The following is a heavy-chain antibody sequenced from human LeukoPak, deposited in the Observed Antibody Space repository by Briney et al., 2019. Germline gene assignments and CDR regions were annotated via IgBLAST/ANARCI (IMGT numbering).Heavy chain of an antibody. V-gene: IGHV4-59*01. CDR2: IYYSGST. D-gene: IGHD3-22*01. Sequence: SETLSLTCTVSGGSISSYYWSWIRQPPGKGLEWIGYIYYSGSTNYNSSLKSRVTISVDTSKNQFSLNLTSVTAADTAVYYCARDRRSGYDYWGQGTLVTVSS. CDR1: GGSISSYY. CDR3: ARDRRSGYDY. J-gene: IGHJ4*02.